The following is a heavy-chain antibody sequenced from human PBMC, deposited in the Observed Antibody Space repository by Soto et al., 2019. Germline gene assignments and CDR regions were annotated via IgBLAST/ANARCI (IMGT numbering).Heavy chain of an antibody. D-gene: IGHD3-10*01. Sequence: QVQLVQSGAEVKKPGASVKVSCKASGYIFTSYDIHWVRQATGQGLEWMGWMNPNRGNTDYAQKFQRRVTMTRNTSISTAYMELTSLISEDTAVYFCARGVSVYGLGSWGQGTLVIVSS. CDR1: GYIFTSYD. CDR3: ARGVSVYGLGS. J-gene: IGHJ5*02. V-gene: IGHV1-8*01. CDR2: MNPNRGNT.